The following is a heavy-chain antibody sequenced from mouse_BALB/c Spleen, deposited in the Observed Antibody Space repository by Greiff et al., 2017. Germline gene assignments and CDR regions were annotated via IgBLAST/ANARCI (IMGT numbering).Heavy chain of an antibody. Sequence: EVMLVESGGGLVQPGGSLKLSCAASGFTFSSYGMSWVRKTPDKRLELVATINSNGGSNYYPDSVKGRFTISRDNAKNTLYLQMSSLKSEDTAMYYCARDRDGYSPYFDYWGQGTTLTVSS. V-gene: IGHV5-6-3*01. CDR2: INSNGGSN. D-gene: IGHD2-3*01. J-gene: IGHJ2*01. CDR1: GFTFSSYG. CDR3: ARDRDGYSPYFDY.